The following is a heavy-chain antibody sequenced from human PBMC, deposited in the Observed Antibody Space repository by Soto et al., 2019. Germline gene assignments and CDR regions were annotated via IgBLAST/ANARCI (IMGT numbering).Heavy chain of an antibody. J-gene: IGHJ5*02. CDR1: GGSISSSSYY. D-gene: IGHD2-2*01. Sequence: SETLSLTCTVSGGSISSSSYYWGWIRQPPGKGLEWIGSIYYSGSTYYNPSLKSQVTISVDTSKNQFSLKLSSVTAADTVVYYCARPHRYCSSTSCYERANWFDPWGQGTLVTVSS. CDR2: IYYSGST. CDR3: ARPHRYCSSTSCYERANWFDP. V-gene: IGHV4-39*01.